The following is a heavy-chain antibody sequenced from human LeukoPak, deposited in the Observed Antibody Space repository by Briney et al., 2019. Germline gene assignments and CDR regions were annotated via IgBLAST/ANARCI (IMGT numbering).Heavy chain of an antibody. CDR2: ISYSGST. J-gene: IGHJ3*02. CDR1: GGSISGYY. D-gene: IGHD2-2*01. V-gene: IGHV4-59*01. Sequence: PSETLSLTCTVPGGSISGYYWNWIRQPPGKGLEWIGCISYSGSTNYSPSLKSRVTISPDTSRNKFSLKLNSVTAADTAVYYCARLAYIVVVPAAIRVGYAFDIWGQGTMVTVSS. CDR3: ARLAYIVVVPAAIRVGYAFDI.